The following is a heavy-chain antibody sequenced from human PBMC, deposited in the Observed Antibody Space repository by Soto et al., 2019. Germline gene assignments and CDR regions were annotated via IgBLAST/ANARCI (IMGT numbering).Heavy chain of an antibody. D-gene: IGHD1-1*01. Sequence: PGGSLRLSCAASGFTFTNAWMNWVRQAPGKGPEWVGRVKTKADGGTTDYAAPAKGRFTISRDDSINTVYLQMTSLKIEDTALYYCTSRIRTTNDYWGQGTLVTVSS. CDR3: TSRIRTTNDY. CDR2: VKTKADGGTT. CDR1: GFTFTNAW. J-gene: IGHJ4*02. V-gene: IGHV3-15*07.